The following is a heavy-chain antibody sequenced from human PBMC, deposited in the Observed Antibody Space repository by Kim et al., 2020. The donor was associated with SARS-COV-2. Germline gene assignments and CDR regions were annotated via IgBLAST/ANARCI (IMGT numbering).Heavy chain of an antibody. J-gene: IGHJ4*02. CDR1: GSTFGDYG. Sequence: GGSLRLSCTGSGSTFGDYGMTWVRQAPGRGLEWVAGINWNGGSTGYGDSVKGRFSISRDNAKNVLYLQMNRLRAEDTALYYCARPHRNGWYYDFWGQGTLVTVSS. D-gene: IGHD6-19*01. CDR2: INWNGGST. CDR3: ARPHRNGWYYDF. V-gene: IGHV3-20*04.